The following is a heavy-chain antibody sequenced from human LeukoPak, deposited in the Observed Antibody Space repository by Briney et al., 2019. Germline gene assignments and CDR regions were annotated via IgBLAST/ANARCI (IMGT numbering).Heavy chain of an antibody. D-gene: IGHD6-6*01. CDR3: VKDQSSSSPVYYFDY. Sequence: GGSLRLSCSASGFTFSSYAMHWVRQAPGKGLEYVSAISSNGGSTYYADSVKGGFTISRDNSKNTLYLQMSSLRAEDTAVYYCVKDQSSSSPVYYFDYWGQGTLVTVSS. CDR1: GFTFSSYA. CDR2: ISSNGGST. V-gene: IGHV3-64D*06. J-gene: IGHJ4*02.